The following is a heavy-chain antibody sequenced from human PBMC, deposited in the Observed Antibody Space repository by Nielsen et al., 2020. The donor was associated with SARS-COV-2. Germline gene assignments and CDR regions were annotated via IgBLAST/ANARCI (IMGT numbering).Heavy chain of an antibody. J-gene: IGHJ4*02. D-gene: IGHD2-15*01. CDR2: MNPNSGNT. CDR1: GYTFTSYD. Sequence: ASVKVSCKASGYTFTSYDINWVRQATGQGLEWMGWMNPNSGNTGYAQKFQGRVTMTRNTSISTAYMELSSLRSEDTVVYYCARGRVMGYCSGASCSPFDYWGQGTLVTVSS. CDR3: ARGRVMGYCSGASCSPFDY. V-gene: IGHV1-8*01.